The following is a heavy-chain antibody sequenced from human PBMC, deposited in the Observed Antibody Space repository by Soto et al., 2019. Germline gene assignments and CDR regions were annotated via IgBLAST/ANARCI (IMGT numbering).Heavy chain of an antibody. CDR3: AKDRLMLTMVVVGAFDF. CDR1: GFSFNNHA. J-gene: IGHJ3*01. V-gene: IGHV3-23*01. CDR2: ISGSGSTT. D-gene: IGHD3-22*01. Sequence: VQLLESGGGLVQPGGSLRLSCAASGFSFNNHAMTWVRQAPGKGLEWVSGISGSGSTTHYADSVKGRFTISRDNSKDTLYLQINSLRPEDPAVYYCAKDRLMLTMVVVGAFDFWGLGTMVTVSS.